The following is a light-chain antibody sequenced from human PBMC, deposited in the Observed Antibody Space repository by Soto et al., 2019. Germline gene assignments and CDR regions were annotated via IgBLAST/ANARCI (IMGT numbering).Light chain of an antibody. CDR3: QQYDDLPRT. J-gene: IGKJ2*01. CDR2: DAS. Sequence: DIQMTQSPSSLSASVGDRVTITCQASQDISNNLLWYQLKPGKPPKLLIYDASNLETGVPSRFSGSGSGSDFTFTISSLQPEDVATYYCQQYDDLPRTFSQGTKLQIK. V-gene: IGKV1-33*01. CDR1: QDISNN.